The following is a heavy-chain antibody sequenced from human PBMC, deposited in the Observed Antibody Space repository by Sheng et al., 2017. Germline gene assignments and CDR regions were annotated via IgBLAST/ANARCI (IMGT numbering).Heavy chain of an antibody. CDR2: IWYDGSNK. J-gene: IGHJ6*02. CDR1: GFTFSSYG. Sequence: ESGGGVVQPGRSLRLSCAASGFTFSSYGMHWVRQAPGKGLEWVAVIWYDGSNKYYADSVKGRFTISRDNSKNTLYLQMNSLRAEDTAVYYCARDFQTLLLEAYGMDVWGQGTTVTVSS. V-gene: IGHV3-33*01. D-gene: IGHD2-21*01. CDR3: ARDFQTLLLEAYGMDV.